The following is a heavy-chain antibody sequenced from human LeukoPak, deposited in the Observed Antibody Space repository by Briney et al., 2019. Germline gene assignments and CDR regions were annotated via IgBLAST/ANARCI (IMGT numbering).Heavy chain of an antibody. D-gene: IGHD3-9*01. Sequence: ASLKVSCKASGGTFSSYTISWVRQAPGQGLEWMGGIIPIFGTANYAQKFQGRVTITADESTSTAYMELSSLRSEDTAVYYCATNRGNLRYFDWLQHNYWGQGTLVTVSS. CDR2: IIPIFGTA. CDR1: GGTFSSYT. CDR3: ATNRGNLRYFDWLQHNY. V-gene: IGHV1-69*01. J-gene: IGHJ4*02.